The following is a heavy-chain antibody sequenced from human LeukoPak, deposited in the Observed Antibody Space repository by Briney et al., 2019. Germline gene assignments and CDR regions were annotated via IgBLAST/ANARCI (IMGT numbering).Heavy chain of an antibody. V-gene: IGHV3-21*01. CDR1: GFTFSSYS. Sequence: GGSPRLSCAASGFTFSSYSMNWVRQAPGKGLEWVSSISSGSSYIYYADSVKGRFTISRDSAKNSLYLQMNSLRDKDTAVYFCARSDCSSTSCSSRGGYSNYYMDVWGKGTTVTFSS. J-gene: IGHJ6*03. CDR2: ISSGSSYI. D-gene: IGHD2-2*01. CDR3: ARSDCSSTSCSSRGGYSNYYMDV.